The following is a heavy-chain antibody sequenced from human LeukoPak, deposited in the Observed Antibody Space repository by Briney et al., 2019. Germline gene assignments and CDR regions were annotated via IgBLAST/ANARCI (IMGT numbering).Heavy chain of an antibody. V-gene: IGHV3-53*01. CDR3: ARVGDHFHWYLDL. CDR1: GFSVSVNY. D-gene: IGHD3-10*01. CDR2: LYSGSDT. Sequence: GGSLTLSCAASGFSVSVNYMNWVRQAPGKGLEWVSILYSGSDTYYADSVKGRFTISRDNSKNMLFLHMNNLRADDTAVYYCARVGDHFHWYLDLWGRGTLVTVSS. J-gene: IGHJ2*01.